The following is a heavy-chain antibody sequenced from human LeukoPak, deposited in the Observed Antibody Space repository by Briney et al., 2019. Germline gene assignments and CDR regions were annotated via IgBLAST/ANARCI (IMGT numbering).Heavy chain of an antibody. J-gene: IGHJ4*02. D-gene: IGHD5-18*01. CDR3: ADSNFDY. CDR2: IKSKTDGGTT. CDR1: GFTFSNAW. V-gene: IGHV3-15*05. Sequence: GGSLRLSCAASGFTFSNAWLNWVRQAPGKGLEWVGHIKSKTDGGTTDYAAPVKGRFTISRDNAKNTLYLQMNSLRAEDTAVYYCADSNFDYWGQGTLVTVSS.